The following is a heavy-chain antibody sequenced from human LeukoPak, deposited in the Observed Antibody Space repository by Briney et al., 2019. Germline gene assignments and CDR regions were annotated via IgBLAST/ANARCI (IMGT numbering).Heavy chain of an antibody. V-gene: IGHV3-23*01. D-gene: IGHD3-22*01. CDR2: ISGSGGST. Sequence: GGSLRLSCAASGFTFSSYAMSWARQAPGKGLEWVSAISGSGGSTYYADSVKGRFTISRDNSKNTLYLQMNSLRAEDTAVYYCAKLPYSSGYYSPFDYWGQGTLVTVSS. CDR1: GFTFSSYA. CDR3: AKLPYSSGYYSPFDY. J-gene: IGHJ4*02.